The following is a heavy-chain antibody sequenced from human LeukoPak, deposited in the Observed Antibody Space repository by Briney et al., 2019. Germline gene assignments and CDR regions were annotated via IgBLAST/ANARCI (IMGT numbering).Heavy chain of an antibody. Sequence: PGGSERLPHMASVCTLRQYAMIWFRQAPARGVEGVGFIRRKPYGGTTEYAASVKGKFTISREDPKSIAYLQTNSLKAEDTAVYYCTREGSRDGYNSAIDIRGEREMVTASS. V-gene: IGHV3-49*03. D-gene: IGHD5-24*01. CDR3: TREGSRDGYNSAIDI. CDR1: VCTLRQYA. J-gene: IGHJ3*02. CDR2: IRRKPYGGTT.